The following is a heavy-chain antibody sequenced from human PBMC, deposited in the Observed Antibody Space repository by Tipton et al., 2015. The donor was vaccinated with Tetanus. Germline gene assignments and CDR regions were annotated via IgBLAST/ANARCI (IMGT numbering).Heavy chain of an antibody. CDR3: ARAPGGGSYHMDF. J-gene: IGHJ4*02. Sequence: SLRLSCAASGFTFSRSWMTWVRQTPGKGLEWVANIKPDGGEKYYVDSVKGRFTISRDNAKNLLYLQMHNLRDEDTAVYYCARAPGGGSYHMDFWGQGTLVAVSS. CDR1: GFTFSRSW. V-gene: IGHV3-7*01. CDR2: IKPDGGEK. D-gene: IGHD3-16*02.